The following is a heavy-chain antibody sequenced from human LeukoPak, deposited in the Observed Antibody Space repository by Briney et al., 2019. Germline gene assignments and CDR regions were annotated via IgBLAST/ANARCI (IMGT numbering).Heavy chain of an antibody. V-gene: IGHV3-53*01. Sequence: AGGSLRLSCAASGFTVSSNYMSWVRQAPGKGLEWVSAIYSGGSTYYADSVKGRFTISRDNSKNTLYLQMNSLRAEDTAVYYCARGVLDHHASSGYYGTWYFDLWGRGTLVTVSS. CDR3: ARGVLDHHASSGYYGTWYFDL. CDR2: IYSGGST. D-gene: IGHD3-22*01. J-gene: IGHJ2*01. CDR1: GFTVSSNY.